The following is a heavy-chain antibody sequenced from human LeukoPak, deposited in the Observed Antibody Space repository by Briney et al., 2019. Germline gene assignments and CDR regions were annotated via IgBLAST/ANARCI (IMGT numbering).Heavy chain of an antibody. Sequence: GESLKISCKGSGYSFTSYWIGWVRQMPGKGLEWMGIIYPGDSDTRYSPSFQGQVTISADKSISTAYLQWSSLKASDTAMYYCARHSDYDQGGYYFYAMDVWGQGTTVTVSS. V-gene: IGHV5-51*01. D-gene: IGHD5-12*01. J-gene: IGHJ6*02. CDR2: IYPGDSDT. CDR3: ARHSDYDQGGYYFYAMDV. CDR1: GYSFTSYW.